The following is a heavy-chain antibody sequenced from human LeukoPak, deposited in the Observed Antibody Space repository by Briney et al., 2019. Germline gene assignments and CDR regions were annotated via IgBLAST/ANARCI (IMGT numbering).Heavy chain of an antibody. CDR2: VNPESGDS. CDR3: ATGDRIAAAGAYYYYGMDV. V-gene: IGHV1-2*02. Sequence: ASVKVSCKASGYTFTGYYIHWVRQAPGQGLEWMAFVNPESGDSYSAPKFQGRVTMTRDTSISTAYMELSRLRSDDTAVYYCATGDRIAAAGAYYYYGMDVWGQGTTVTVSS. CDR1: GYTFTGYY. D-gene: IGHD6-13*01. J-gene: IGHJ6*02.